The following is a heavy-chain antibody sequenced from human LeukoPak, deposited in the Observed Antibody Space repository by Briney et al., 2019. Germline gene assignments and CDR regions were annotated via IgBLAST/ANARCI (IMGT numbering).Heavy chain of an antibody. CDR3: ARDFNGRASGWLVNYYGMDV. D-gene: IGHD6-19*01. J-gene: IGHJ6*02. CDR2: VNPNSGGT. Sequence: GASVEVSFQASWSPFTRYYMPWVRPAPGQGGEWMGWVNPNSGGTNYAQKFQGRVTMTRDTSISTAYMELSRLRSDDTAVYYCARDFNGRASGWLVNYYGMDVWGQGTTVTVSS. CDR1: WSPFTRYY. V-gene: IGHV1-2*02.